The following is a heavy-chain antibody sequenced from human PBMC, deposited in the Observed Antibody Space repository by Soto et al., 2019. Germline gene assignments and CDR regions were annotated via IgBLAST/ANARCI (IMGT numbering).Heavy chain of an antibody. D-gene: IGHD1-26*01. V-gene: IGHV3-30*18. J-gene: IGHJ6*02. CDR2: IASDGSSK. Sequence: GGSLRLSCVASGFTLTNNGMHWVRQAPGQGLEGVSVIASDGSSKYYGDSVRGRLTISIDNSKNKMFLEMNSLRSEDTAVYYCAKDRGLAASGIWSNYYYGMHXWGQGTPVTVS. CDR1: GFTLTNNG. CDR3: AKDRGLAASGIWSNYYYGMHX.